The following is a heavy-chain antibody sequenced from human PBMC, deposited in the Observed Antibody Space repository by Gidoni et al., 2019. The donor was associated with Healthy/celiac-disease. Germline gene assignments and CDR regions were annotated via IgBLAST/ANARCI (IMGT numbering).Heavy chain of an antibody. CDR2: IYYSGST. CDR1: GGSISSSSYY. Sequence: QLQLQESGPGLVKPSETLSLTCTVAGGSISSSSYYWGWIRQPPGKGLEWIGSIYYSGSTYYNTSLKRRVTISVDTSKNQFSLKLSSVTAADTAVYYCAGKVAYFDYWGQGTLVTVSS. CDR3: AGKVAYFDY. J-gene: IGHJ4*02. V-gene: IGHV4-39*01.